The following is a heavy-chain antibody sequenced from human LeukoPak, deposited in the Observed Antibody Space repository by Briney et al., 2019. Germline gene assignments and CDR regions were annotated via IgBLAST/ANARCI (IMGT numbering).Heavy chain of an antibody. CDR3: ARAQRALDY. D-gene: IGHD1-1*01. Sequence: KPGGSLRLSCAASGFTFSSYSMNWVRQAPGKGLEWVSGIGGGGTEYYADSVKGRFIISSDSSQNLVHLQMNSLTVEDTAVYYCARAQRALDYWGQGTLVTVSS. V-gene: IGHV3-21*04. CDR2: IGGGGTE. CDR1: GFTFSSYS. J-gene: IGHJ4*02.